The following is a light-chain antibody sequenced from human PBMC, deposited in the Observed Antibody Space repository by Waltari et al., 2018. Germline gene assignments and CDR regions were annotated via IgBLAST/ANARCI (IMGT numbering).Light chain of an antibody. J-gene: IGKJ2*01. CDR2: AAS. CDR3: QQHSCPPRT. V-gene: IGKV3-20*01. CDR1: QSVSSTY. Sequence: EILLTQSPGTLSLSPGESATLSCRASQSVSSTYLAWYRQKPGQAPRLLIYAASSRATSIPDMFSGSGAGTYFTLTSSILEPEDVAVYYCQQHSCPPRTFGHGTKVDIK.